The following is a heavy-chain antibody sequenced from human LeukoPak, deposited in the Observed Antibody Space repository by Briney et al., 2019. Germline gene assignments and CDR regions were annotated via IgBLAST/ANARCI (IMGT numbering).Heavy chain of an antibody. CDR2: INHSGST. D-gene: IGHD3-10*01. Sequence: SETLSLTCAVYGGSFSGYYWSWIRQPPGKGLEWIGEINHSGSTNYNPSLKSRVTISVDTSKNQFSLKLSSVTAADTAVYYCARRSTMVRGVIIEFDYWGQGTLVTVSS. CDR1: GGSFSGYY. CDR3: ARRSTMVRGVIIEFDY. V-gene: IGHV4-34*01. J-gene: IGHJ4*02.